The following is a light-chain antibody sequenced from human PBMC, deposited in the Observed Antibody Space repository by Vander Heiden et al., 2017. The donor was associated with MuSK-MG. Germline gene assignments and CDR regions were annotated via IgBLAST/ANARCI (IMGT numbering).Light chain of an antibody. CDR3: QQTDSTPGWT. J-gene: IGKJ1*01. Sequence: ASQTFSSSYLSWYQQKPGKAPKLLIFGASNLQSGVPSRFSGSASGTDFTLTITSLQPEDSATCYCQQTDSTPGWTFGQGTKVEVK. CDR1: QTFSSSY. V-gene: IGKV1-39*01. CDR2: GAS.